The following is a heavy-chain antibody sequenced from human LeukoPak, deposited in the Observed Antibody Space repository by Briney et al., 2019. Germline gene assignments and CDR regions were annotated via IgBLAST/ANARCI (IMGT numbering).Heavy chain of an antibody. CDR3: AKAPSYGSGSYYTT. V-gene: IGHV3-23*01. Sequence: PGGSLRLSXAASGFTFRSYAMSWVRQAQGKGLEWVSAISGSGGSTYYADSVKGRFTISRDNSKNTLYLQMNSLRAEDTAVYYCAKAPSYGSGSYYTTWGQGTLVTVSS. CDR1: GFTFRSYA. CDR2: ISGSGGST. D-gene: IGHD3-10*01. J-gene: IGHJ5*02.